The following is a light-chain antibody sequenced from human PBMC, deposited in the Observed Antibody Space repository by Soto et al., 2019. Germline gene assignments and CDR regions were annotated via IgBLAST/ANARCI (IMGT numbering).Light chain of an antibody. V-gene: IGKV3-20*01. Sequence: EIVLTQSPGTLSLSPGERATLSCRASESVSDSYLAWYQQRPGQAPRLLIYGASNRATGVPGRFGGSGSGTDFNLTIIRLEPEDFAVYYCQQYGNSPLYSFGQGTKLEIK. CDR2: GAS. J-gene: IGKJ2*03. CDR3: QQYGNSPLYS. CDR1: ESVSDSY.